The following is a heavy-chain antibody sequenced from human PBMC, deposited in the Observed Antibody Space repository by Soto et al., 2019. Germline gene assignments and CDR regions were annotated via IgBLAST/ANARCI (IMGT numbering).Heavy chain of an antibody. CDR2: IYYSGTT. V-gene: IGHV4-30-4*01. CDR3: ARGRGYSYGLDP. CDR1: GDSISSSNNY. Sequence: QVQLQESGPGLVKPSQTLSLTCTVSGDSISSSNNYWSWIRQPPGEGLEWIGFIYYSGTTSYSPSLKSRVALSLDTSKNHFSLRLSSVTAADTAVYYCARGRGYSYGLDPWGQGTLVTVSS. D-gene: IGHD5-18*01. J-gene: IGHJ5*02.